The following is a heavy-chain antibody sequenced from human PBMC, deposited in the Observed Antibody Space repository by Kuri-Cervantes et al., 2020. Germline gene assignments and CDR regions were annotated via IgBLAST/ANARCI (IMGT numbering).Heavy chain of an antibody. Sequence: SETLSLTCAVSGYSIGSGYYWGWIRQPPGRGLEWIGSIYHSGSTYYNPSLKSRVTISVDASKNQFSLKLSSVTAADTAVYYCARVGGDWNDGGDYFDYWGQGTLVTVSS. CDR1: GYSIGSGYY. D-gene: IGHD1-1*01. V-gene: IGHV4-38-2*01. J-gene: IGHJ4*02. CDR3: ARVGGDWNDGGDYFDY. CDR2: IYHSGST.